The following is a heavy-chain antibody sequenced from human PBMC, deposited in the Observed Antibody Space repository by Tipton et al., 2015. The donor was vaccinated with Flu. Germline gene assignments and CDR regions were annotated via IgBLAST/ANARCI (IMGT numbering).Heavy chain of an antibody. V-gene: IGHV4-38-2*01. J-gene: IGHJ4*02. D-gene: IGHD3-10*01. CDR2: ISHSGST. CDR1: DYSIGSGYY. Sequence: TLSLTCAVSDYSIGSGYYWGWIRQPPGKGLEWIGSISHSGSTYYNPSLKSRVTVSLDTSKNQFSLKLSSVTAADTAVYYCARRTYYYGSGEQDYWGQGTLVTVSS. CDR3: ARRTYYYGSGEQDY.